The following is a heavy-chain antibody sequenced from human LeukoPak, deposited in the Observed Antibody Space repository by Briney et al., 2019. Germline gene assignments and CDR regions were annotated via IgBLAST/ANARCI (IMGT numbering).Heavy chain of an antibody. J-gene: IGHJ6*03. CDR1: GFTFSTFP. Sequence: RPGRSLRLSCAASGFTFSTFPMHWVRQAPGKGLQWVAVISNDGVNQYYADSAKGRFIISRDNSKNTLFLQMNSLTTEDTAVYYCARGAGTMVYYIDVWGKGTTVTVSS. D-gene: IGHD1-7*01. CDR2: ISNDGVNQ. CDR3: ARGAGTMVYYIDV. V-gene: IGHV3-30*16.